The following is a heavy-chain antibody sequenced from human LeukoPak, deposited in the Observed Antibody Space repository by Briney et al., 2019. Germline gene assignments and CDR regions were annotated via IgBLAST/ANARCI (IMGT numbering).Heavy chain of an antibody. CDR2: ISGSGGST. CDR1: GFTFSSYA. Sequence: PGGSLRLSXAASGFTFSSYAMSWVRQAPGKGLEWVSAISGSGGSTYYADSVKGRFTISRDNSKNTLYLQMNSLRAEDTAVYYCAKPTSGSYYGEYFQHWGQGTLVTVSS. J-gene: IGHJ1*01. CDR3: AKPTSGSYYGEYFQH. D-gene: IGHD1-26*01. V-gene: IGHV3-23*01.